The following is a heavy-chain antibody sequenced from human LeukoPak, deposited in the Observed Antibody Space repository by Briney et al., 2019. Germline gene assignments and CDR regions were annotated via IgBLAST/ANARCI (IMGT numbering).Heavy chain of an antibody. D-gene: IGHD1-7*01. J-gene: IGHJ4*02. Sequence: GGSLRLSCAASGIAFSNTWMSWVRQAPGKGLEWVASIKPDGTEKQYVDSVKGRFSISRDNARNSVYLQINSLRAEDTAVYFCATVPGNSGDYWGQGTLVSVAS. CDR3: ATVPGNSGDY. CDR2: IKPDGTEK. V-gene: IGHV3-7*01. CDR1: GIAFSNTW.